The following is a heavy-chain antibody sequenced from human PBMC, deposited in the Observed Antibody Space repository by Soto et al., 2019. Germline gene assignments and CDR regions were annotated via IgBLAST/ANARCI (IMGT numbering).Heavy chain of an antibody. V-gene: IGHV3-23*01. CDR1: GFTFSSYA. Sequence: GGSLILSCAASGFTFSSYAMSLVRQAPGKGLEWVSAISGSGGSTYYADSVKGRFTISRDNSKNTLYLQMNSLRAEDTAVYYCAKEPAMIVVRNYFDYWGQGTLVTVSS. CDR2: ISGSGGST. J-gene: IGHJ4*02. D-gene: IGHD3-22*01. CDR3: AKEPAMIVVRNYFDY.